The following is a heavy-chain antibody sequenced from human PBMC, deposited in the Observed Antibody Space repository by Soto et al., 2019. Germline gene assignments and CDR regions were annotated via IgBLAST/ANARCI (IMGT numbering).Heavy chain of an antibody. J-gene: IGHJ5*02. D-gene: IGHD3-3*01. CDR3: ARDLPVWADYDFWSGYYTPYKWFDP. CDR1: GDSVSSNSAA. CDR2: TYYRSKWYN. V-gene: IGHV6-1*01. Sequence: PSQTLSLTCAISGDSVSSNSAAWNWIRQSPSRGLEWLGRTYYRSKWYNDYAVSVKSRITINPDTSKNQFSLQLNSVTPEDTAVYYCARDLPVWADYDFWSGYYTPYKWFDPWGQGTLV.